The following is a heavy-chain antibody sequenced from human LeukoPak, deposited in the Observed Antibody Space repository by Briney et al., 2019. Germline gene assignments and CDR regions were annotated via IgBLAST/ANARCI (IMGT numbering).Heavy chain of an antibody. D-gene: IGHD6-13*01. J-gene: IGHJ3*02. CDR1: GYSFTSYW. CDR3: ARAYSKRTDAFDI. CDR2: IYPGDSDT. V-gene: IGHV5-51*01. Sequence: GESLKISCKGSGYSFTSYWTGWVRQMPGKGLEWMGIIYPGDSDTRYSPSFQGQVTISADKSISTADLQWSSLKASDTAMYYCARAYSKRTDAFDIWGQGTMVTVSS.